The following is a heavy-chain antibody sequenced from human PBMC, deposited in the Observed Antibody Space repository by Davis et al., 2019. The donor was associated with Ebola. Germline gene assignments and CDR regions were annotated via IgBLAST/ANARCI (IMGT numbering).Heavy chain of an antibody. CDR1: GSSFTCYW. D-gene: IGHD2-15*01. J-gene: IGHJ6*02. Sequence: GASLNTSCNASGSSFTCYWIGWLRQLPGKGLEWMGIIYPGDSDTRYSPSFQGQVTIAADKSISTAYLQWSSLKASDTAMYYCAGSKYYYYGMDVWGQGTTVTVSS. V-gene: IGHV5-51*01. CDR3: AGSKYYYYGMDV. CDR2: IYPGDSDT.